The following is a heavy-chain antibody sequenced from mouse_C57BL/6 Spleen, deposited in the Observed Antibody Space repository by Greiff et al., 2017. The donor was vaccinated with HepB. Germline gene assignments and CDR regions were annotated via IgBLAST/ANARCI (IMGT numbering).Heavy chain of an antibody. CDR2: ISYDGSN. Sequence: ESGPGLVKPSQSLSLTCSVTGYSITSGYYWNWIRQFPGNKLEWMGYISYDGSNNYNPSLKNRISITRDTSKNQFFLKLNSVTTEDTATYYCGTIRGYFDVWGTGTTVTVSS. J-gene: IGHJ1*03. CDR1: GYSITSGYY. V-gene: IGHV3-6*01. CDR3: GTIRGYFDV.